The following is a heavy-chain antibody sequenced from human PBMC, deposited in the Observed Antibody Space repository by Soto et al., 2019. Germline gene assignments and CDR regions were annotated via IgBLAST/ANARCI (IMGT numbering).Heavy chain of an antibody. Sequence: QLQLQESGPGLVKPSETLSLTCSVSGGSISSSSYFWGWIRQPPGKGLEWIGSIYYSGSNYYNPSRKSRVTVSVDTSKNQFSLKLSSVTAADTYLYYCARHPSDFWFDPWGQGTLVTVSS. CDR3: ARHPSDFWFDP. V-gene: IGHV4-39*01. CDR1: GGSISSSSYF. D-gene: IGHD2-21*02. J-gene: IGHJ5*02. CDR2: IYYSGSN.